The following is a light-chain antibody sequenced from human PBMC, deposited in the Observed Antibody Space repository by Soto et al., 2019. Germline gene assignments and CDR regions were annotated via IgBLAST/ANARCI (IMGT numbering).Light chain of an antibody. Sequence: DIQMPQSPSTLSASVGDRVTITCRASQSFGRGLAWYQQKPGKAPELLLYKTYTLERGVPSRFRGSWSGTEFTLTSSSLQPDDFATYYCQEYKTGPRYNFGHGTRLEIE. J-gene: IGKJ2*01. CDR3: QEYKTGPRYN. CDR1: QSFGRG. V-gene: IGKV1-5*03. CDR2: KTY.